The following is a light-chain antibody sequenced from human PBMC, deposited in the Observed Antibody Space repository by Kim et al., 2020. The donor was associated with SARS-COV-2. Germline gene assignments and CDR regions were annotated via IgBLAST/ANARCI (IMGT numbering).Light chain of an antibody. CDR2: WTS. CDR1: QSVLYGPSNKNY. J-gene: IGKJ1*01. V-gene: IGKV4-1*01. CDR3: QQYYSSPPT. Sequence: DIVMTQSPDSLAVSLGERATIKCKSSQSVLYGPSNKNYLAWYQQKAGQPPKLLIYWTSTRESGVPDRFSGSGSGTDFTLTISSLQAEDVAVYYCQQYYSSPPTFGQGTKVEIK.